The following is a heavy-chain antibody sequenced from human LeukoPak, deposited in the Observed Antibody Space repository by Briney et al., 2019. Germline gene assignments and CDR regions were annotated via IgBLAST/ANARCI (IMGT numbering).Heavy chain of an antibody. J-gene: IGHJ4*02. CDR2: IIPIFGTA. D-gene: IGHD6-6*01. Sequence: SVKVSCKASGGTFSSYAISWVRQAPGQGLEWMGGIIPIFGTANYAQKFQGRVTITADESISTAYMELSSLESEDTAVYYCARRRSGSSGPPSDHWGQGTLVTVPS. CDR3: ARRRSGSSGPPSDH. V-gene: IGHV1-69*13. CDR1: GGTFSSYA.